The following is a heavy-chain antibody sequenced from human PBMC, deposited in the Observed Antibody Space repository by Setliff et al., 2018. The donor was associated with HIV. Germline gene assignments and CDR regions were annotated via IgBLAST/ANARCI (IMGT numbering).Heavy chain of an antibody. V-gene: IGHV4-39*02. D-gene: IGHD3-10*01. J-gene: IGHJ6*03. CDR2: VYDSGST. CDR3: ARYVRWELFPGYLFYYYMDV. CDR1: GGSIRSSRYY. Sequence: PSETLSLTCTVSGGSIRSSRYYWGWIHQPPWKGLEWIGSVYDSGSTYYNPSLNSLVTIFPVKYKNHFSLELRYVTAADSAIYYCARYVRWELFPGYLFYYYMDVWGTGTTVTVSS.